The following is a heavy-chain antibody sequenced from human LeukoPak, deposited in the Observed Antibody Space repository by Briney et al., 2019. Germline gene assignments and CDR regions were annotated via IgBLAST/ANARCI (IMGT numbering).Heavy chain of an antibody. D-gene: IGHD5-12*01. CDR2: ISGSGGST. V-gene: IGHV3-23*01. Sequence: GGSLRLSCAASGFTFSSYAMSWVRQAPGKGLEWVSAISGSGGSTYYADSVKGRFTISRDNSKNTLYLQMNSLSGEDTAVYYCTRDSGYNAFDIWGQGTMVTVSS. CDR3: TRDSGYNAFDI. J-gene: IGHJ3*02. CDR1: GFTFSSYA.